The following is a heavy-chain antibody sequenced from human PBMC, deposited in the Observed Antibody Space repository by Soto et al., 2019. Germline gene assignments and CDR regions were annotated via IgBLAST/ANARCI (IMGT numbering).Heavy chain of an antibody. CDR3: ATDILDF. D-gene: IGHD3-9*01. Sequence: EVELVESGGGLVQPGGSLRLSCAATGFMFSSYWMTWVRQAPGKGLEWVANINQNGSERYYVDSVEGRFTISRDNAKNSVFLQMENLRVEDTAMSYCATDILDFWGQGTLVTVSS. J-gene: IGHJ4*02. CDR1: GFMFSSYW. CDR2: INQNGSER. V-gene: IGHV3-7*05.